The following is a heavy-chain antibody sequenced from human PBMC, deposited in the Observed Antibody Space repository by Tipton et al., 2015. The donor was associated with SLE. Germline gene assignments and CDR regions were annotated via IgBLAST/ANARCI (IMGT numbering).Heavy chain of an antibody. CDR3: ACQYSSSYNWFDS. J-gene: IGHJ5*01. CDR2: TYTSGST. D-gene: IGHD6-6*01. V-gene: IGHV4-61*02. CDR1: GGSISSGSYY. Sequence: TLSLTCTVSGGSISSGSYYWSWIRQPAGKGLEWIGRTYTSGSTNYNPSLKSRVTISVDTSKNQFSLKLSPVTAADTAVYYCACQYSSSYNWFDSWGQGTLVTVSS.